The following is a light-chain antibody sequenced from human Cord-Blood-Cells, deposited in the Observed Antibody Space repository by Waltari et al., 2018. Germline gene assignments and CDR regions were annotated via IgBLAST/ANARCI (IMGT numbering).Light chain of an antibody. CDR3: QSADSSGTYYV. Sequence: SYELAQPPSVSVSPGQTARITCSGDALPKQYAYWYQQKPGQAPVLVIYKDSERPSGIPERFSGSGSGKTGTLTISGVQAEDEADYYCQSADSSGTYYVFGTGTKVTVL. CDR1: ALPKQY. V-gene: IGLV3-25*03. J-gene: IGLJ1*01. CDR2: KDS.